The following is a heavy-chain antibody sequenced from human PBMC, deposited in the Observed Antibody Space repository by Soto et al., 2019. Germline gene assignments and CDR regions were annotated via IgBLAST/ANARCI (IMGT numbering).Heavy chain of an antibody. CDR2: IYYSGST. V-gene: IGHV4-31*03. D-gene: IGHD7-27*01. CDR3: ARDGQLGASEFDY. Sequence: SETLSLTCTVSGGSISSGGYYWSWIRQHPGKGLEWIGYIYYSGSTYYNPSLKSRVTISVDTSKNQFSLKLSSVTAADTAVYYCARDGQLGASEFDYWGQGTLVTVSS. J-gene: IGHJ4*02. CDR1: GGSISSGGYY.